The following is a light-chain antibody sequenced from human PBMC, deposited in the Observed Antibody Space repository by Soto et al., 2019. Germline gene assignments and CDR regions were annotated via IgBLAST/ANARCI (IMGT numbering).Light chain of an antibody. J-gene: IGKJ1*01. Sequence: EIVLTQSPASLSLSPGERATLSCRASQSVSSSYLAWYQQKPGQAPRFLIYGASCRATGIPERFSGSGSGTDFTLTINRLEPEDFAVYYCQQYGGSPTFGLGTKVDIK. CDR2: GAS. CDR1: QSVSSSY. V-gene: IGKV3-20*01. CDR3: QQYGGSPT.